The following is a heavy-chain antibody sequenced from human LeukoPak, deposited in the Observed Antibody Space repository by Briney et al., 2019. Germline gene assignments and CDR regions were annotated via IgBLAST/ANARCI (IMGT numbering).Heavy chain of an antibody. CDR1: GFTFSIYS. CDR3: ARDSSISSWRDYDPLLDS. Sequence: PGGSLRLSCVASGFTFSIYSINWVRQAPGKGLEWVPSISSSSTYIYYADSVKGRFTISRDNVNNSLYLQMNSLRAEDTAIYYCARDSSISSWRDYDPLLDSWGQGTLVTVSS. CDR2: ISSSSTYI. J-gene: IGHJ4*02. D-gene: IGHD3-22*01. V-gene: IGHV3-21*01.